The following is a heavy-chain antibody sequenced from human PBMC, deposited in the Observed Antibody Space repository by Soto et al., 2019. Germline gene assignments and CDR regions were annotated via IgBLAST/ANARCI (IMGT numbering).Heavy chain of an antibody. D-gene: IGHD6-13*01. CDR3: AREGASIAAAGTNPYFDY. V-gene: IGHV3-74*01. CDR1: GFTFSSYW. Sequence: TGGSLRLSCAASGFTFSSYWMHWVRQAPGKGLVWVSRINSDGSSTSYADSVKGRFTISRDNAKNTLYLQMNSLRAEDTAVYYCAREGASIAAAGTNPYFDYWGQGTLVTVSS. CDR2: INSDGSST. J-gene: IGHJ4*02.